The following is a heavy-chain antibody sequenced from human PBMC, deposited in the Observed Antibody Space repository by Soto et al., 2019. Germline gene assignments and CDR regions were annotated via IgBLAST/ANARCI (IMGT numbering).Heavy chain of an antibody. D-gene: IGHD1-26*01. Sequence: TSETLSLTCTVSGGSIGTYNWGWIRQPPGKRLEWIGYIYSNGGTSYNPALKSRVTISADTSTKQFSLRLSSVTAADTAVYYCVRQGIGALHGLVDVWGQGTTVTVSS. CDR2: IYSNGGT. CDR3: VRQGIGALHGLVDV. J-gene: IGHJ6*02. CDR1: GGSIGTYN. V-gene: IGHV4-59*08.